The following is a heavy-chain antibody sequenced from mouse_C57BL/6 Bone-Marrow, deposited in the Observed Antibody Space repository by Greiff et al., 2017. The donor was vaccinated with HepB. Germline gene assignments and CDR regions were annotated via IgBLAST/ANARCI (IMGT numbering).Heavy chain of an antibody. D-gene: IGHD2-10*01. CDR2: IYPGNSDT. CDR3: TRPLLWHYYAMDY. V-gene: IGHV1-5*01. CDR1: GYTFTSYW. J-gene: IGHJ4*01. Sequence: VQLQQSGTVLARPGASVKMSCKTSGYTFTSYWMHWVKQRPGQGLEWIGAIYPGNSDTSYNQKFKGKAKLTAVTSASTAYMELSSLTNEDSAVYYCTRPLLWHYYAMDYWGQGTSVTVSS.